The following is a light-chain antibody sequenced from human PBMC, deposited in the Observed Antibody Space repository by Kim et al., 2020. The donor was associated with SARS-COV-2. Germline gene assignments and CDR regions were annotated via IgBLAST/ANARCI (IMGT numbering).Light chain of an antibody. J-gene: IGKJ1*01. V-gene: IGKV3-20*01. CDR1: QSVSSSY. Sequence: EIVLTQSPGTLSLSPGERATLSCRASQSVSSSYLAWYQQKPGQAPRLLIYGASSRATGIPDRFSGSGSGTDFTLTISRLEPEDFAVYYCQQYGSTPPDTFGQGTKVYIK. CDR3: QQYGSTPPDT. CDR2: GAS.